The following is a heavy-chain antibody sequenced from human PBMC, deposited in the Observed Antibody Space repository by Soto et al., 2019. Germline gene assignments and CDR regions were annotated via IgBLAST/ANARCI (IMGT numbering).Heavy chain of an antibody. V-gene: IGHV3-23*01. D-gene: IGHD2-2*01. Sequence: EVQLLESGGGLVQSGGSLRLSCAASGYTFTSYAMTWVRQAPGKGLEWVSGISAGGGTTYYADSVKGRFTISRDNSKNTLYLQMNSLRDEDTAVYYCAKRRVYCSRTSCPLDSWGQGALVTVSS. CDR3: AKRRVYCSRTSCPLDS. CDR1: GYTFTSYA. J-gene: IGHJ4*02. CDR2: ISAGGGTT.